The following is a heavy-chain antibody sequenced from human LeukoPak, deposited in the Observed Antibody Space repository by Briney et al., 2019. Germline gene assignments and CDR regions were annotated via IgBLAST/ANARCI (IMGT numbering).Heavy chain of an antibody. CDR3: ARVHLGYYYDINGYYYDY. D-gene: IGHD3-22*01. Sequence: PSETLSLTCTVSGGSISSHYWSWIRQPPGKGLEWIGYIYYSGSTNYNPSLKSRVTISVDTSKNQFSLKLSSVTAADTAVYYCARVHLGYYYDINGYYYDYWGRGTLVTVSS. CDR2: IYYSGST. CDR1: GGSISSHY. V-gene: IGHV4-59*11. J-gene: IGHJ4*02.